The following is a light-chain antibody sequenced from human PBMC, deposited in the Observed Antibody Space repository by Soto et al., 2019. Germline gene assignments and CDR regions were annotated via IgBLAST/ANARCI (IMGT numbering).Light chain of an antibody. CDR2: EVS. J-gene: IGLJ2*01. CDR3: CSYAGSSTFFVV. V-gene: IGLV2-23*02. CDR1: SSDVGSYNL. Sequence: QSALTQPASVSGSPGQSITISCTGTSSDVGSYNLVSWYQQHPGKAPKLMIYEVSKRPSGVSNRFSGSKSGNTASLTISGLQAEDEADYYCCSYAGSSTFFVVFGGGTQLTGL.